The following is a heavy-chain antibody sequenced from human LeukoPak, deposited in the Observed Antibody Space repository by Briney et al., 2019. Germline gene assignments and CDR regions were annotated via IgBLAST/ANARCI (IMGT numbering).Heavy chain of an antibody. V-gene: IGHV1-2*06. CDR1: GYTFTGYY. CDR2: INPNSGGT. J-gene: IGHJ4*02. Sequence: GASVKVSCKASGYTFTGYYMHWVRQAPGQGLEWMGRINPNSGGTNYAQKFQGRVTMTRDTSISTAYMELSRLRSDDTAVYYCARERRFNSMIVVVLFDYWGQGTLVTVSS. CDR3: ARERRFNSMIVVVLFDY. D-gene: IGHD3-22*01.